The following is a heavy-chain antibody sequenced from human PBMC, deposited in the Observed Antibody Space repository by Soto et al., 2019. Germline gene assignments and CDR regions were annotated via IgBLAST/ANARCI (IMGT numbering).Heavy chain of an antibody. J-gene: IGHJ6*02. D-gene: IGHD3-10*01. CDR3: ARAPTRITMVRGVKRSYYGMDV. CDR1: GGSISSGCYY. V-gene: IGHV4-31*03. CDR2: IYYSGST. Sequence: QVQLQESGPGLVKPSQTLSLTCTVSGGSISSGCYYWSWIRQHPGKGLEWIGYIYYSGSTYYNPSLKSRVTISVDTSKNQFSLKLSSVTAADTAVYYCARAPTRITMVRGVKRSYYGMDVWGQGTTVTVSS.